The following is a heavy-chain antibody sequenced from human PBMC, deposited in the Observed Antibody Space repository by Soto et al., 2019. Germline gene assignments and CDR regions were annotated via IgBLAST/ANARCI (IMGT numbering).Heavy chain of an antibody. CDR1: GFTFSSYS. V-gene: IGHV3-21*01. CDR2: ISSSSSYI. D-gene: IGHD3-10*01. CDR3: ARGKGVPMGDYYYYGMDV. Sequence: EVQLVEAGGGLVKPGGSLRLSCAASGFTFSSYSMNWVRQAPGKGLEWVSSISSSSSYIYYADSVKGRFTISRDNAKNSLYRQMNSLRAEDTAVYYCARGKGVPMGDYYYYGMDVWGQGTTVTVSS. J-gene: IGHJ6*02.